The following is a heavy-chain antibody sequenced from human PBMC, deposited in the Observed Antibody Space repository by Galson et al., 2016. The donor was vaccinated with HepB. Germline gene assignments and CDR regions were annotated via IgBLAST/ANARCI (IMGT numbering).Heavy chain of an antibody. CDR1: GFTFSIYA. CDR2: ISGSGGTT. CDR3: AKDIMRSYYSDYVMDV. V-gene: IGHV3-23*01. Sequence: SLRLSCAASGFTFSIYAMRWVRQAPGKGLEWISVISGSGGTTYYADSVKGRFTISRDNSKKTLYLQMNSLRAEDTAVYFCAKDIMRSYYSDYVMDVWGQGTTVTGSS. J-gene: IGHJ6*02.